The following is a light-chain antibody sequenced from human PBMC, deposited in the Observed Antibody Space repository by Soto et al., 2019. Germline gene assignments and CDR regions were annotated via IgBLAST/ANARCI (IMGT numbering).Light chain of an antibody. CDR2: FGS. CDR3: MQALQTPIT. Sequence: DIVMTQSPLSLPVTPGEPASISCRCSQSLLHSNGNNSLDWYLQKPGQSTKILIYFGSNRASGVTDRFRGSGSGTDFTLKISRVEAEDVGVYYCMQALQTPITFGQGTRLEIK. J-gene: IGKJ5*01. CDR1: QSLLHSNGNNS. V-gene: IGKV2-28*01.